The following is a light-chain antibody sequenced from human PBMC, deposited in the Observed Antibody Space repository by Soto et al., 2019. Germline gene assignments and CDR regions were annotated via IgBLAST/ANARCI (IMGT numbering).Light chain of an antibody. CDR2: GAS. J-gene: IGKJ1*01. CDR1: QSVSSSY. Sequence: EIVLTQSPATLSLSRGEIATLSCRASQSVSSSYLAWYQQEPGQAPRLLIYGASSRATGIPDRFSGSGSGTDFTLTISSLEPEDFAVYYCQQRTDRPPWTFGQGTKVDIK. V-gene: IGKV3D-20*02. CDR3: QQRTDRPPWT.